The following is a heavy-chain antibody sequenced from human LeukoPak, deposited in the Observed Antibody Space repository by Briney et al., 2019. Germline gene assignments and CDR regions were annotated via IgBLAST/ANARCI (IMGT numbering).Heavy chain of an antibody. D-gene: IGHD3-10*01. Sequence: GGSLRLSCAASGFTFSSYGMHWVRQAPGKGLEWVAVISYDGSNKYYADSVKGRFTISGDNSKNTLYLQMNSLRAEDTAVYYCAKDPLWFGEVKGGYFDYWGQGTLVTVSS. V-gene: IGHV3-30*18. CDR3: AKDPLWFGEVKGGYFDY. J-gene: IGHJ4*02. CDR2: ISYDGSNK. CDR1: GFTFSSYG.